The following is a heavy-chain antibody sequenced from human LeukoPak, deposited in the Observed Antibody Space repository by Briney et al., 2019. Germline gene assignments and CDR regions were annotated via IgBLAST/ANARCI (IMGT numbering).Heavy chain of an antibody. CDR1: GGSFSGYY. J-gene: IGHJ3*02. Sequence: PSETLSLTCAVYGGSFSGYYWSWIRQPPGKGLEWIGEINHSGSTNYNPSLKSRVTMSVDTSKNQFSLKLSSVTAADTAVYYCARDTVVAGTYAFDIWGQGTMVTVSS. D-gene: IGHD6-19*01. CDR3: ARDTVVAGTYAFDI. CDR2: INHSGST. V-gene: IGHV4-34*01.